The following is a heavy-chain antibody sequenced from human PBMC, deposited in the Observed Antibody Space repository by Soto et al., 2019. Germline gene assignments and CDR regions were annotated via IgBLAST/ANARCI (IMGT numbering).Heavy chain of an antibody. V-gene: IGHV3-66*01. CDR2: IYSGGST. J-gene: IGHJ3*02. CDR3: ARGVYYGSGSYGDAFDI. CDR1: GFTVSSNY. Sequence: GGSLRLSCAASGFTVSSNYMSWVRQAPGKGLEWVSVIYSGGSTYYADSVKGRLTISRDNSKNTLYLQMNSLVAEDTAVYYCARGVYYGSGSYGDAFDIWGQGTMVTVSS. D-gene: IGHD3-10*01.